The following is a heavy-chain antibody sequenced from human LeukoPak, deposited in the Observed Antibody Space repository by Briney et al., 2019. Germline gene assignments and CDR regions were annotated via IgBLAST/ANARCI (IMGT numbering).Heavy chain of an antibody. CDR1: GFTFSSYE. CDR3: AREKYYYDSSGYYRWFDP. D-gene: IGHD3-22*01. Sequence: GGSLRLSCAASGFTFSSYEMNWVRQAPGKGLEWVSYTSSSGSTIYYADSVKGRFTISRDNAKNSLYLQMNSLRAEDTAVYYCAREKYYYDSSGYYRWFDPWGQGTLVTVSS. CDR2: TSSSGSTI. V-gene: IGHV3-48*03. J-gene: IGHJ5*02.